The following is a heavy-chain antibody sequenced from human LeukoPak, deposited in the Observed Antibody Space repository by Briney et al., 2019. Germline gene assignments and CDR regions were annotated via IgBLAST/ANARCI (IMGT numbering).Heavy chain of an antibody. D-gene: IGHD5-18*01. CDR1: GFTFGDYA. CDR2: IRSKTYGGTT. Sequence: PGRSLRLSCTASGFTFGDYAMSWVRQAPGKGLEWVGFIRSKTYGGTTEYAASVKGRFTISRDDSKSIAYLQMNSLKTEDTAVYYCTTNQGGSSYDYFDYWGQGTLVTVSS. CDR3: TTNQGGSSYDYFDY. V-gene: IGHV3-49*04. J-gene: IGHJ4*02.